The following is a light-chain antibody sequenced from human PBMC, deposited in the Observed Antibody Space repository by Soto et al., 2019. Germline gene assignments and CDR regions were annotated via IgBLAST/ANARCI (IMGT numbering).Light chain of an antibody. Sequence: QSVLTQPASVSRSPGQSITISCTGTSSDVGGYNYVSWYQLHPGKAPKLMIYDISHRPSGVSNRFSGSKSGSTASLIISGLQAEDEADYYCVSYTSSTTYGFGTGTKVTVL. CDR3: VSYTSSTTYG. J-gene: IGLJ1*01. CDR1: SSDVGGYNY. V-gene: IGLV2-14*01. CDR2: DIS.